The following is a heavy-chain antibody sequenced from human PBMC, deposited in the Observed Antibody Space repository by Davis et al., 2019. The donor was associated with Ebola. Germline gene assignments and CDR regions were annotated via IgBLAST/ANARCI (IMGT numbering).Heavy chain of an antibody. V-gene: IGHV6-1*01. CDR3: TRGLSP. Sequence: PSETLSLTCAISGDSVSTAGWNWIRQSPSRGLEWLGRTYYRSKWYNEYAVSVRSRMTIYPDTSKNQFSLQLSSVTPEDTAVYFCTRGLSPWGQGTLVTVSS. CDR2: TYYRSKWYN. CDR1: GDSVSTAG. J-gene: IGHJ5*02.